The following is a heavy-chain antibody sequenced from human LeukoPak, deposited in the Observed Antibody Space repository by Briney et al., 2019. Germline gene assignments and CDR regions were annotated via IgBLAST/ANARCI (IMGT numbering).Heavy chain of an antibody. CDR2: IYYSGST. CDR3: ATAYFGVVIISSGWFDP. Sequence: SETLSLTCTVSGGSISSSSYYWGWMRQPPGKGLEWSGSIYYSGSTYYNLPLNSRVTISVDTSKNQFSLKLSSVTAADTAVYYCATAYFGVVIISSGWFDPWGQGTLVTVSS. V-gene: IGHV4-39*07. D-gene: IGHD3-3*01. J-gene: IGHJ5*02. CDR1: GGSISSSSYY.